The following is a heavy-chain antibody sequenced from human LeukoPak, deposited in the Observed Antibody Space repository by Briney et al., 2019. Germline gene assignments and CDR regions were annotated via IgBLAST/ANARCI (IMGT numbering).Heavy chain of an antibody. D-gene: IGHD3-22*01. J-gene: IGHJ4*02. CDR3: AREHDSSGYYYVDHFDY. CDR1: GGSISSSNW. Sequence: PSETLSLTCAVSGGSISSSNWWSWVRQPPGKGLEWIGEIYHSGSTNYNPSLKSRVTISVDKSKNQFSLKLSSVTAADTAVYYCAREHDSSGYYYVDHFDYWGQGTLVTVSS. CDR2: IYHSGST. V-gene: IGHV4-4*02.